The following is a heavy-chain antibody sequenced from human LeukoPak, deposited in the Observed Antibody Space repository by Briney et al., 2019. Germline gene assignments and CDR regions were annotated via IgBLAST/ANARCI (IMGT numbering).Heavy chain of an antibody. CDR2: ISSSSSTI. J-gene: IGHJ4*02. Sequence: GGSLRLSCAASGFTFNRYGMHWVRQAPGKGLEWVSYISSSSSTIYYADSVKGRFTISRDNAKNSLYLQMNSLRAEDTAVYYCARDLSPYCSSTSCYLDYWGQGTLVTVSS. D-gene: IGHD2-2*01. CDR1: GFTFNRYG. CDR3: ARDLSPYCSSTSCYLDY. V-gene: IGHV3-48*01.